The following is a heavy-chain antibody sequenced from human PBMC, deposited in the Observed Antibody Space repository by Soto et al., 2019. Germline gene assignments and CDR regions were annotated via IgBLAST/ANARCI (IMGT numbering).Heavy chain of an antibody. CDR2: MIPKLGTT. V-gene: IGHV1-69*13. CDR1: GYTFTSYD. D-gene: IGHD2-21*01. CDR3: ARGCDSYNFGAVY. J-gene: IGHJ4*02. Sequence: SVKVSCKASGYTFTSYDINWVRQATGQGLEWMGGMIPKLGTTNYAQNFQGRVTITADESTNTAYMELRSLRSDDTAVYYCARGCDSYNFGAVYWGQGTPVTVSS.